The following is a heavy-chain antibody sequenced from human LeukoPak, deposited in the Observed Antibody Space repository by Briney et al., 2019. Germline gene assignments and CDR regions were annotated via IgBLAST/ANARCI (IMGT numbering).Heavy chain of an antibody. CDR1: GFTFSSYS. Sequence: PGGSLRLSCEASGFTFSSYSMNWVRQAPGKGLEWVSSISSSSSYIYYADSVKGRFTISRDNAKNSLYLQMNSLRAEDTAVYYCARENCSGGSCRLNDYWGQGTLVTVSS. D-gene: IGHD2-15*01. V-gene: IGHV3-21*01. CDR2: ISSSSSYI. J-gene: IGHJ4*02. CDR3: ARENCSGGSCRLNDY.